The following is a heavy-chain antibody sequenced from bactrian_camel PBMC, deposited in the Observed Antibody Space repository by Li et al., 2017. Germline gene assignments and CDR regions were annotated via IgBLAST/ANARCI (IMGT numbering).Heavy chain of an antibody. J-gene: IGHJ4*01. V-gene: IGHV3S1*01. Sequence: HVQLVESGGGSVQAGGSLTLSCVVSGYPYGSPTYCLGWFRQAPGKEREGIANIYTGGGTTYYADSVKGRFTISKDNAKNTLYLQLNSLKPEDTAVYYCAAVTGRKYYGCTLMDPRNNVWGQGTQVTVS. CDR2: IYTGGGTT. D-gene: IGHD1*01. CDR1: GYPYGSPTYC. CDR3: AAVTGRKYYGCTLMDPRNNV.